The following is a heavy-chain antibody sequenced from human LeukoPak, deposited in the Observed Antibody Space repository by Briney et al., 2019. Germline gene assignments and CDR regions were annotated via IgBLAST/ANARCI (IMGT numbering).Heavy chain of an antibody. CDR3: ARWASIIVVVKGGKNYYYYMDV. V-gene: IGHV4-59*12. J-gene: IGHJ6*03. CDR1: GGFNTHYY. D-gene: IGHD3-22*01. Sequence: SETLSLTCSVSGGFNTHYYWSWMRQPPGKGLEWIGYIYHSGSTNYNPSPKSRVTISVDRSKNQFSLKLSSVTAADTAVYYCARWASIIVVVKGGKNYYYYMDVWGKGTTVTVSS. CDR2: IYHSGST.